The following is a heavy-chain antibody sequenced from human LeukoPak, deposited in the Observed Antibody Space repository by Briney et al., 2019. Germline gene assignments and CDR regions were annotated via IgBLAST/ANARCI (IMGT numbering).Heavy chain of an antibody. V-gene: IGHV1-2*06. CDR1: GYIFTDYY. CDR3: ARAAGYCSGGTCLYYFDY. D-gene: IGHD2-15*01. CDR2: INANSGGT. Sequence: GASVKVSCKTSGYIFTDYYMHWVRQAPGQGLGWMGRINANSGGTNYAQKFQGRVSLTRDTSISTAYMELSRLRSDDTAVYYCARAAGYCSGGTCLYYFDYWGQGTLVTVSS. J-gene: IGHJ4*02.